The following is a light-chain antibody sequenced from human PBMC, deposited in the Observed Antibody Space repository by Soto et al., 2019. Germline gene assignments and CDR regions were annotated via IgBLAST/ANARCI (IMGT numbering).Light chain of an antibody. CDR3: FSYAGDSVYV. CDR2: EVT. J-gene: IGLJ1*01. V-gene: IGLV2-23*02. Sequence: QCVLTQPASVSGSPRQSITISSTGTNSDVGSYNLVSWFQQHPGKAPKLVIYEVTKRPSGVSDRFSGSKSGNTASLTISGLQAEDEADYYCFSYAGDSVYVFGTGTKVTVL. CDR1: NSDVGSYNL.